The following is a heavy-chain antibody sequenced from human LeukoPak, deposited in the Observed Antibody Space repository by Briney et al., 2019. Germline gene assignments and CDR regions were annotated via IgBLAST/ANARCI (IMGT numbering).Heavy chain of an antibody. D-gene: IGHD6-6*01. J-gene: IGHJ6*02. CDR1: GGSISSGGYY. CDR3: ARDLLYSSSSYYGMDV. Sequence: SETLSLTCTVSGGSISSGGYYWSWIRQHPGTGLEWIGYIYYSGSTYYNPSLKSRVTISVDTSKNQFSLKLSSVTAADTAVYYCARDLLYSSSSYYGMDVWGQGTTVTVSS. CDR2: IYYSGST. V-gene: IGHV4-31*03.